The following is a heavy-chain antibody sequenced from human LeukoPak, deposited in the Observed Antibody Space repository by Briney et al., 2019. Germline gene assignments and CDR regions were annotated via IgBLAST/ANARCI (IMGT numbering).Heavy chain of an antibody. V-gene: IGHV3-7*05. CDR3: VRVANWDLDY. CDR2: IREDGSQR. Sequence: GGSLRLSCAASRFTFSSYWMSWVRQAPGKGLEWVASIREDGSQRYYVDSVRGRFTISRDNAKNSLSLQMSSLRGEDTAVYYCVRVANWDLDYWGQGTLVTVSS. CDR1: RFTFSSYW. D-gene: IGHD1-1*01. J-gene: IGHJ4*02.